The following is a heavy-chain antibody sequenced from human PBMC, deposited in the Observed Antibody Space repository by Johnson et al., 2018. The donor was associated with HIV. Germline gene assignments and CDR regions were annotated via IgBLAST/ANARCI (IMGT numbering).Heavy chain of an antibody. D-gene: IGHD1-14*01. CDR2: ISGSGGST. V-gene: IGHV3-23*04. CDR3: AKDPPGAFDI. Sequence: MLLVESGGGVVQPGRSLRLSCAASGFTFSSYAMHWVRQAPGKGLEWVSAISGSGGSTYYADSVKGRFTISRDNSKNTLYLQMNSLRAEDTAVYYCAKDPPGAFDIWGQGTMVTVSS. CDR1: GFTFSSYA. J-gene: IGHJ3*02.